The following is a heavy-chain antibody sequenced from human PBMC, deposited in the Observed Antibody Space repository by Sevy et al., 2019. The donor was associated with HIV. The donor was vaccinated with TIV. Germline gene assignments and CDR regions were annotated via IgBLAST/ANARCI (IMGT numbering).Heavy chain of an antibody. CDR2: ISYYGSHK. CDR3: ARDPGSSGSSFDY. D-gene: IGHD6-13*01. CDR1: GFIFGSYA. J-gene: IGHJ4*02. Sequence: GGSLRLSCAASGFIFGSYAMNWVRQAPGKGLEWVAVISYYGSHKYYAYSVKGRFTISRDSSKNTLYLQMHSLRTDDTAVYYCARDPGSSGSSFDYWGQGTLVSVSS. V-gene: IGHV3-30-3*01.